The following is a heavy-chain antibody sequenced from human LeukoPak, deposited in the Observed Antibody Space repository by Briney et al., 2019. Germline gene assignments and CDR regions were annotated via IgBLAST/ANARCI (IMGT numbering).Heavy chain of an antibody. J-gene: IGHJ3*02. CDR3: ARGAPYSSSSGLAFDI. Sequence: ASVKVSCKASGYTFTSYDINWVRQATGQGLEWMGWMNPNSGNTGYAQKFQGRVTMTRNTSISTAYVELSSLRSEDTAVYYCARGAPYSSSSGLAFDIWGQGTMVTVSS. D-gene: IGHD6-6*01. V-gene: IGHV1-8*01. CDR1: GYTFTSYD. CDR2: MNPNSGNT.